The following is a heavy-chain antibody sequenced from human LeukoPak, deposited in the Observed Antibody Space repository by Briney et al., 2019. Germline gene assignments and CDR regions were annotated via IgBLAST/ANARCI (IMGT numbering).Heavy chain of an antibody. Sequence: TSETLSLTCTVSGDSISSYYWSWIRQSPGKGLEWIGHIYYSGDTRYNASPKRRLTISVDTSKKQFSLKVTSVTAADTAVYYCARHGAGTTGRLYYYNGMDVWGQGATVTVSS. D-gene: IGHD4-11*01. V-gene: IGHV4-59*08. CDR3: ARHGAGTTGRLYYYNGMDV. CDR2: IYYSGDT. J-gene: IGHJ6*02. CDR1: GDSISSYY.